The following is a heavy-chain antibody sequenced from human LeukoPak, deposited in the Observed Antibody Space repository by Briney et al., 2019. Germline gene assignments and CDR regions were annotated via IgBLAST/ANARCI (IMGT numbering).Heavy chain of an antibody. CDR1: GGSISSGSYY. D-gene: IGHD3-9*01. Sequence: SQTLSLTCTVSGGSISSGSYYWSWIRQPAGKGLEWIGRIYTSGSTNYNPSLKRRVTISVDTSKNQFSLKLSSVTAADTAVYYCARAWHDILTGYSLDYWGQGTLVTVSS. CDR3: ARAWHDILTGYSLDY. V-gene: IGHV4-61*02. CDR2: IYTSGST. J-gene: IGHJ4*02.